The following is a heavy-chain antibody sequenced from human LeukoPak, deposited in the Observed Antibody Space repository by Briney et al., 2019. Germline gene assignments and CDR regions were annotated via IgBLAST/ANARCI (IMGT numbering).Heavy chain of an antibody. CDR3: ARYCSSTSCHDAVDI. CDR2: ISSSGSTI. D-gene: IGHD2-2*01. Sequence: GGSLRLSCAASGFTFSDYYMTWIRQASGKGLEWVSYISSSGSTIYYADSVKGRFTISRDNAKNSLYLQMNSLRAEDTAAYYCARYCSSTSCHDAVDIWGQGTMVTVSS. CDR1: GFTFSDYY. V-gene: IGHV3-11*01. J-gene: IGHJ3*02.